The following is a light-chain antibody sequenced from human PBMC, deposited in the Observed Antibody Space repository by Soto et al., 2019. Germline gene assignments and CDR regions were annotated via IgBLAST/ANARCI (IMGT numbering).Light chain of an antibody. Sequence: DIQMTQSPSTLSASVGDRVTITCRASQSISSWLAWYQQKPGKAPKLLIYDASSLESGVPSSFSGSGSGTEFTLTISSLAPDDFATYYCQQYNSYSTVGQGTKVDSK. J-gene: IGKJ1*01. CDR3: QQYNSYST. CDR2: DAS. CDR1: QSISSW. V-gene: IGKV1-5*01.